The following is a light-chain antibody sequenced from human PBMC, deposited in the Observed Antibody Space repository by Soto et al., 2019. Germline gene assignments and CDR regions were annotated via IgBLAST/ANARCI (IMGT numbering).Light chain of an antibody. CDR3: QQSYTTPLT. Sequence: EIVLTQSPATLSVSPGDSATLSWRSGQSVGPNLFWYQQRFGQSPRLLIYHVSTRATGVPARFSGSGSGTYFTLTISSLQPEDLATYYCQQSYTTPLTFGGGTKVDI. J-gene: IGKJ4*01. V-gene: IGKV3-15*01. CDR1: QSVGPN. CDR2: HVS.